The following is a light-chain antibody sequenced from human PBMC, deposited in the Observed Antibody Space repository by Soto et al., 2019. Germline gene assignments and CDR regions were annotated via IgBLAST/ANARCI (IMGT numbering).Light chain of an antibody. CDR2: QVN. CDR1: NGDVGAYDY. V-gene: IGLV2-14*01. Sequence: LTXPASVSGSPGQSITISCTGTNGDVGAYDYVSWYQQHPGKAPKLMISQVNNRPSGVSNRFSGSKFGNTASLTVAGLQAEDEADYYCCSYAGSNTWVFGGGTKVTVL. J-gene: IGLJ3*02. CDR3: CSYAGSNTWV.